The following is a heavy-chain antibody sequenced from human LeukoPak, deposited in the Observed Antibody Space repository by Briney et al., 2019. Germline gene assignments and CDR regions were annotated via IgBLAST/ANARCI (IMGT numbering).Heavy chain of an antibody. J-gene: IGHJ4*02. D-gene: IGHD4-17*01. CDR2: ISGSGDNT. CDR3: AKGRGTAVTSAANY. V-gene: IGHV3-23*01. Sequence: GGSLRLSCAASGFTFSSYAMTWVRQAPGKGLEWVSSISGSGDNTCYADSVKDRFSISRDNSKTTVSLQMNSLRAEDTAVYYCAKGRGTAVTSAANYWGQGTLVTVSS. CDR1: GFTFSSYA.